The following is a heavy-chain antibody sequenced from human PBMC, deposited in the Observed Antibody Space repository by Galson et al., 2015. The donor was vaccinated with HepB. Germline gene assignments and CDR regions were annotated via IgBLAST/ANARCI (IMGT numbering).Heavy chain of an antibody. CDR3: AKDVRLSTASKFVLRFLEGWFDP. Sequence: SLRLSCAASGFTFSSYAMSWVRQAPGKGLEWVSAISGSGGSTYYADSVKGRFTISRDNSKNTLYLQMNSLRAEDTAVYYCAKDVRLSTASKFVLRFLEGWFDPWGQGTLVTVSS. CDR2: ISGSGGST. CDR1: GFTFSSYA. V-gene: IGHV3-23*01. D-gene: IGHD3-3*01. J-gene: IGHJ5*02.